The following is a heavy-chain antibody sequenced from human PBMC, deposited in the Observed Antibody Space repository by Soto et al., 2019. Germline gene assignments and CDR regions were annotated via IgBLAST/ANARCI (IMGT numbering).Heavy chain of an antibody. J-gene: IGHJ4*02. CDR2: INPSGGST. D-gene: IGHD6-13*01. CDR3: ARHLAAGDY. V-gene: IGHV1-46*01. CDR1: GYTFTSYY. Sequence: QVQLVQSGAEVKKPGASVKVSCKASGYTFTSYYMPWVRQAPGQGLEWMGIINPSGGSTNYAQTFQGRFTMPRDTSTSTVYMDLSSLLSEDTAVYYCARHLAAGDYWGQGTVVTVSS.